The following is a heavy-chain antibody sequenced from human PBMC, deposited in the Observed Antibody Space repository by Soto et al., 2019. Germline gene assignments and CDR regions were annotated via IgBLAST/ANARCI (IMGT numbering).Heavy chain of an antibody. Sequence: QVQLVQSGAEVKKPGASVKVSCKASGFTLTSHYMHWVRQAPGQGLEWMGIFNPSGGSTSFAQKVQGRITMTSDTSTSTVYMELSSLRSEDTAVYYCARELNSYYVYYGMDVWGQGTTVTVSS. D-gene: IGHD3-16*01. J-gene: IGHJ6*02. CDR1: GFTLTSHY. V-gene: IGHV1-46*01. CDR3: ARELNSYYVYYGMDV. CDR2: FNPSGGST.